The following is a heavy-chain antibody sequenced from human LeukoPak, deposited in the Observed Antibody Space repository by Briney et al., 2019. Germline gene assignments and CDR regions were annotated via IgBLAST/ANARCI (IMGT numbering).Heavy chain of an antibody. CDR3: ARGRYYDYVGGSYTRNYFDY. CDR2: INHSGST. Sequence: SETLSLTCAVYGGSFSGYYWSWIRQPPGKGLEWIGEINHSGSTNYNPSLKSRVTISVDTSKNQFSLKLSSVTAADTAVYYCARGRYYDYVGGSYTRNYFDYWGQGTLVTVSS. J-gene: IGHJ4*02. CDR1: GGSFSGYY. D-gene: IGHD3-16*01. V-gene: IGHV4-34*01.